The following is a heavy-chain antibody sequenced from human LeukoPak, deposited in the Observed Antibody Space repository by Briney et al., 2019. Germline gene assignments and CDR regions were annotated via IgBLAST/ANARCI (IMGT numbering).Heavy chain of an antibody. CDR3: ARDGGYCSSTSCYPSGWFDP. J-gene: IGHJ5*02. Sequence: GGSLRLSCAASGFTFSSYSMNWVRQAPGKGLEWVSSISSSSSYIYYADSVKGRFTISRDNAQNSLYLQMNSLRAEDTAVYYCARDGGYCSSTSCYPSGWFDPWGQGTLVTVSS. D-gene: IGHD2-2*01. CDR2: ISSSSSYI. CDR1: GFTFSSYS. V-gene: IGHV3-21*01.